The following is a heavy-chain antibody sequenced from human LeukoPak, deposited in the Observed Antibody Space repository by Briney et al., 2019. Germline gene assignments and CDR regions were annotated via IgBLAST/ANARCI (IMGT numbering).Heavy chain of an antibody. D-gene: IGHD5-18*01. Sequence: GGSLRLSCAASGFSFSSYSMNWVRQAPGKGLEWVSSISSSSSYIYYADSVKGRFTISRDNAKNSLYLQMNSLRAEDTAVYYCARENSHGLFYYYGMDVWGQGTTVTVSS. CDR2: ISSSSSYI. CDR1: GFSFSSYS. V-gene: IGHV3-21*01. CDR3: ARENSHGLFYYYGMDV. J-gene: IGHJ6*02.